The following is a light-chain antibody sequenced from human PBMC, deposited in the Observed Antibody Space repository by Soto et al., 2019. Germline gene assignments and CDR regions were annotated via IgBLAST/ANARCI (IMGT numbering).Light chain of an antibody. CDR2: GAS. Sequence: EIVLTQSPGTLSLSPGERATLSCRASQSVSRSYLAWYQQKPGQPPRLLIYGASSRATGIPDRFSGSGSGTEFTLTISSLQSEDFAVYYCQQYNNWPPWTFGQGTRLEI. CDR3: QQYNNWPPWT. V-gene: IGKV3-20*01. J-gene: IGKJ5*01. CDR1: QSVSRSY.